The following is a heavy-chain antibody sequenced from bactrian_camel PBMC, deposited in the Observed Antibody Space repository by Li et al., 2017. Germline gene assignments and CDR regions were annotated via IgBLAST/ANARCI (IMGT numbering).Heavy chain of an antibody. CDR3: AVLGGRRPCTVDNLRLEWIENFGR. V-gene: IGHV3S53*01. D-gene: IGHD6*01. J-gene: IGHJ4*01. Sequence: VQLVESGGGSVQAGGSLRLSCAASSVTFRLKCVGWFRQPPGKEREGVATIDSDGRTSYTEAVQGRFAISKDSAKNTLNLQLNDLKPEDTAMYYCAVLGGRRPCTVDNLRLEWIENFGRWGQGTQVTVS. CDR2: IDSDGRT. CDR1: SVTFRLKC.